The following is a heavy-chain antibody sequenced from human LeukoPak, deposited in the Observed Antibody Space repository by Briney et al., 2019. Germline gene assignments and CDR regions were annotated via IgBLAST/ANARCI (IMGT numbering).Heavy chain of an antibody. CDR3: ARIRVSKIDY. V-gene: IGHV2-70*11. CDR2: IDWDDDK. J-gene: IGHJ4*02. CDR1: GFSLSPSGMC. D-gene: IGHD5/OR15-5a*01. Sequence: ESGPALVKPTQTLTLTCTFSGFSLSPSGMCVSWIRQPPGKALEWLARIDWDDDKYYSTSLKTRLTISKDTSKNQVVLTMTNIDPVDTATYYCARIRVSKIDYWGQGTLVTVSS.